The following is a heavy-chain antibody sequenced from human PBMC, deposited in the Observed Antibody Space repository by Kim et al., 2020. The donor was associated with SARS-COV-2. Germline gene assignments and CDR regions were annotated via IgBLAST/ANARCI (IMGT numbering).Heavy chain of an antibody. J-gene: IGHJ4*02. V-gene: IGHV3-30*02. CDR3: AKGTFSYDY. CDR2: SNK. D-gene: IGHD2-2*01. Sequence: SNKYKADYEKGRFTISRDKSKNALYLQMYSLRAEDAAVYCCAKGTFSYDYWGQGTLVTVSS.